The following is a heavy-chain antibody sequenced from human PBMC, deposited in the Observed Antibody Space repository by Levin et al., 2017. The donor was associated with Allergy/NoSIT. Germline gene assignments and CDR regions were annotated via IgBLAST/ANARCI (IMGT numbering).Heavy chain of an antibody. D-gene: IGHD3-3*01. J-gene: IGHJ4*02. Sequence: GESLKISCKASGYTFTSYAMHWVRQAPGQRLEWMGWINAGNGNTKYSQKFQGRVTITRDTSASTAYMELSSLRSEDTAVYYCARPQYDFWSGYYPDTGYYFDYWGQGTLVTVSS. CDR1: GYTFTSYA. CDR3: ARPQYDFWSGYYPDTGYYFDY. CDR2: INAGNGNT. V-gene: IGHV1-3*01.